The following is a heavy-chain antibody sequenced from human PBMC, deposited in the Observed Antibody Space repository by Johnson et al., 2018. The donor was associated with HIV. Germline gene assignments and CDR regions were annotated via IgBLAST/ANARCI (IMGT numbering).Heavy chain of an antibody. CDR3: AIGRGEFPRHAFDI. V-gene: IGHV3-66*01. CDR1: GFTVSSNY. Sequence: VQLVESGGGLVQPGGSLRLSCAASGFTVSSNYMSWVRQAPGKGLEWVSVIYSGDTTYYADSVKGRFTISRDNSRNTLYLQMSSLRADDTAVYYCAIGRGEFPRHAFDIWGQGTMVTVSS. CDR2: IYSGDTT. J-gene: IGHJ3*02. D-gene: IGHD3-10*01.